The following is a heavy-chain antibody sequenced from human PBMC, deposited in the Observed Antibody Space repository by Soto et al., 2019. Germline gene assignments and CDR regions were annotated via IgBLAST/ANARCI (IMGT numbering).Heavy chain of an antibody. CDR2: IWYDGSNK. CDR1: GFTFSSYG. V-gene: IGHV3-33*01. D-gene: IGHD2-2*01. Sequence: GGSLRLSCAASGFTFSSYGMHWVRRAPGKGLEWVAVIWYDGSNKYYADSVKGRFTISRDNSKNTLYLQMNSLRAEDTAVYYCARDGPHCSSTSCYVGYYYYMDVWGKGTTVTVSS. J-gene: IGHJ6*03. CDR3: ARDGPHCSSTSCYVGYYYYMDV.